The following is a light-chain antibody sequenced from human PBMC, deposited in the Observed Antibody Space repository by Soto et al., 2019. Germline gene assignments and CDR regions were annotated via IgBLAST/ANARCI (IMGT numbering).Light chain of an antibody. Sequence: DIQMTQSPSTLSASVGDRVTITCRARQSISSWLAWYQQKPGKAPKLLIYDASSLESGVPSRFSGSGSGTEFPLTISSLQPDDVATYYCQQYNSYSLLTFGGGTKVEIK. CDR2: DAS. J-gene: IGKJ4*02. CDR3: QQYNSYSLLT. CDR1: QSISSW. V-gene: IGKV1-5*01.